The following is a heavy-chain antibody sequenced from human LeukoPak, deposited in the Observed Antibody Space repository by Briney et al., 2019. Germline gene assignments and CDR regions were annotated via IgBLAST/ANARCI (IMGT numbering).Heavy chain of an antibody. J-gene: IGHJ4*02. Sequence: SETLSLTCAVSSYSISSGSYWGWIRQSPGKGLEWVGSIFHSGNSYYNPSLKSRLIVSVDTSKNQFSLKLTSVTAADTALYYCARVTYVDDMLYQYFDYWGQGILVTVSS. V-gene: IGHV4-38-2*01. CDR3: ARVTYVDDMLYQYFDY. CDR2: IFHSGNS. CDR1: SYSISSGSY. D-gene: IGHD4-17*01.